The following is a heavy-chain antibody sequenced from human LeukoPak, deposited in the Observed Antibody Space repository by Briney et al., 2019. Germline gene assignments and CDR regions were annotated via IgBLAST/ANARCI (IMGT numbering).Heavy chain of an antibody. J-gene: IGHJ4*02. V-gene: IGHV3-21*01. CDR2: ISSSSSFI. Sequence: GGPLRLPCAGSGFNFSSYSMSWVRQAPWKGREFVSSISSSSSFIYYADSVKGRFTISRDNAKKSLSLQMNSLRADDTAVYYCARGYSSSWYLDWGRGTLVTVSS. D-gene: IGHD6-13*01. CDR1: GFNFSSYS. CDR3: ARGYSSSWYLD.